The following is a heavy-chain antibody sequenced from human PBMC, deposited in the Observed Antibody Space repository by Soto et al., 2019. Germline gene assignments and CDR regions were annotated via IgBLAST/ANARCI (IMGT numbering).Heavy chain of an antibody. J-gene: IGHJ4*02. D-gene: IGHD6-19*01. V-gene: IGHV3-30-3*01. CDR3: ARPVAGTGEEDY. Sequence: QVQLVESGGGVVQPGRSLRLSCAASGFTFSRYAMHWVRQAPGKGLEWVAVISYDGSNKYYADSVKGRFTISRDNSKTTLYLQMNSLRAEDTAVYSCARPVAGTGEEDYWGQGALVTVSS. CDR1: GFTFSRYA. CDR2: ISYDGSNK.